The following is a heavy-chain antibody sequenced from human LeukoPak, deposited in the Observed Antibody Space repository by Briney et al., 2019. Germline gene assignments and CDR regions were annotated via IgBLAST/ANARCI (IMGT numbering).Heavy chain of an antibody. Sequence: GGSLRLSCAASGFTFSSYEMNWVRQAPGKGLEWVSYISSSGSTIYYADSVKGRFTVSRDNAKNSLYLQMNSLRAEDTAVYYCAVATIKDYFDYWGQGTLVTVSS. V-gene: IGHV3-48*03. CDR1: GFTFSSYE. CDR2: ISSSGSTI. CDR3: AVATIKDYFDY. D-gene: IGHD5-24*01. J-gene: IGHJ4*02.